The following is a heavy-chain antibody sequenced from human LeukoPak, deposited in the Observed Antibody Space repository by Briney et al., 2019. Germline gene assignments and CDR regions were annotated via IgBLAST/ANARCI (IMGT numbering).Heavy chain of an antibody. J-gene: IGHJ5*02. V-gene: IGHV4-34*01. CDR2: INHSGST. Sequence: PSETLSLTCAVYGGSFSGYYWSWIRQPPGKGLEWIGEINHSGSTNYNPSLKSRVTISVDTSKNQFSLKLSSVTAADTAVYYCARTRRTYYYDSSGYAWGQGTLVTVSS. D-gene: IGHD3-22*01. CDR1: GGSFSGYY. CDR3: ARTRRTYYYDSSGYA.